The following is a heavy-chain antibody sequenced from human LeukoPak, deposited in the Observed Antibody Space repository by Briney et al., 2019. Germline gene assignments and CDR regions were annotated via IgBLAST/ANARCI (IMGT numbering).Heavy chain of an antibody. CDR1: GFSVGNNY. V-gene: IGHV3-53*05. CDR2: IYTDGCT. J-gene: IGHJ4*02. D-gene: IGHD4-23*01. Sequence: GGSLRLSRAASGFSVGNNYVTWVRQPPGKGLEWVSVIYTDGCTYYADSVKGRFIISRDSSKNTLYLQMNSLRAEDTAVYYCTDAVAGWGQGTLVTVSS. CDR3: TDAVAG.